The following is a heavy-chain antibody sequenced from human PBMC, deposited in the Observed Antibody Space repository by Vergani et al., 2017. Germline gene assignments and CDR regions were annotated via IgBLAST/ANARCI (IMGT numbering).Heavy chain of an antibody. CDR2: IYYNGNT. D-gene: IGHD3-9*01. Sequence: QVQLQESGPGLVKPSQTLSRTCTVSGGSISSGDYYWSWIRQPPGKGLEWIGYIYYNGNTYYNPSLKSRVTISVDTSKNQFSLKLSSVTAADTAIYYCARGDYGILTGYRYWGQGTLVTVSA. CDR1: GGSISSGDYY. V-gene: IGHV4-30-4*08. J-gene: IGHJ4*02. CDR3: ARGDYGILTGYRY.